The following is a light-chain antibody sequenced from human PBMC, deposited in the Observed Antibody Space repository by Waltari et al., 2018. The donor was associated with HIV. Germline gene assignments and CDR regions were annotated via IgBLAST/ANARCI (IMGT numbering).Light chain of an antibody. J-gene: IGLJ2*01. CDR3: QSADSSYTYPGVV. CDR2: KDS. V-gene: IGLV3-25*03. Sequence: SYELTQPPSVSVSPGQTARITCSGDALPKQYAYWYQQKPGQAPGLVIYKDSERPSGIPERFSGSSSGTTGTLTISGVQAEDEADYYCQSADSSYTYPGVVFGGGTKLTVL. CDR1: ALPKQY.